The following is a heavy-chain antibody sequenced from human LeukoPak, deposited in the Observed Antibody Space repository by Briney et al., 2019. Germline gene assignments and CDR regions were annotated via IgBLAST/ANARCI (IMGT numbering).Heavy chain of an antibody. CDR1: GGSISSNSYY. V-gene: IGHV4-39*07. D-gene: IGHD3-10*01. CDR3: ARERVRRYCYGSGSYTDY. Sequence: SQTLSLTCTVSGGSISSNSYYWSWIRQPPGKGLEWIGEINHSGSTNYNPSLKSRVTISVDTSKNQFSLKLSSVTAADTAVYYCARERVRRYCYGSGSYTDYWGQGTLVTVSS. J-gene: IGHJ4*02. CDR2: INHSGST.